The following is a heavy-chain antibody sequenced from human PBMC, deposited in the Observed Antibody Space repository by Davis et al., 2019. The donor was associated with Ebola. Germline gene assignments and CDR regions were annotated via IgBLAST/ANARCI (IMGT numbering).Heavy chain of an antibody. D-gene: IGHD3-16*01. CDR1: GYNFSEFS. J-gene: IGHJ4*02. CDR3: ATDIYSVMAFDY. CDR2: FAPENGKT. Sequence: ASVNVSCKVSGYNFSEFSRHWVRQAPGKGLEWIGHFAPENGKTFCAQKFQGRVTMTEDTSTDTAYMELSSLTSEDTAMYFCATDIYSVMAFDYWGQGSLVTVSS. V-gene: IGHV1-24*01.